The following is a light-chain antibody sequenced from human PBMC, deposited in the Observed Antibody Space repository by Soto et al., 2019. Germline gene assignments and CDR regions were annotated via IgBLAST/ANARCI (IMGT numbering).Light chain of an antibody. J-gene: IGKJ4*01. V-gene: IGKV3D-20*02. Sequence: EIVLTQSPGTLSLSPGERATLSCRASQSVSTSYVAWYQQKFGQAPRLLIYDASNRATGIPVRFSGSGSGTDFTLTIRSLEPEDFAVYYCKQRSSWPLSCGGGTNVDI. CDR1: QSVSTSY. CDR3: KQRSSWPLS. CDR2: DAS.